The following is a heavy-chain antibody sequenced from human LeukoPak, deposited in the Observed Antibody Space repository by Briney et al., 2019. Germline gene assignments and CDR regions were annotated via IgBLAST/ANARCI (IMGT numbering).Heavy chain of an antibody. CDR2: ISFDGNTK. D-gene: IGHD4-17*01. Sequence: PGGSLRLSCAASGFIFSDYAMHWVRPAPGRGLEWVAVISFDGNTKYYADSVQGRFTISRDNSKNTLYLQMNSLRAEDTAVYYCAKVGDYGDYALDYWGQGTLVTVSS. J-gene: IGHJ4*02. CDR1: GFIFSDYA. V-gene: IGHV3-30*18. CDR3: AKVGDYGDYALDY.